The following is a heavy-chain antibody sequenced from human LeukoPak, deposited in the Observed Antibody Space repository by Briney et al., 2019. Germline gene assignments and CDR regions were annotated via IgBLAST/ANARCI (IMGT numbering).Heavy chain of an antibody. Sequence: SVTVSCKASGGTFSSYAISWVRQAPGQGREWMGGIIPIFGTSNYAQKFQGRVTITTDESTSTAYVELSSLRSEDTAVYYCATSQVPAAPRAGHTAFDIWGQGTMVTVSS. CDR3: ATSQVPAAPRAGHTAFDI. J-gene: IGHJ3*02. D-gene: IGHD2-2*01. V-gene: IGHV1-69*05. CDR1: GGTFSSYA. CDR2: IIPIFGTS.